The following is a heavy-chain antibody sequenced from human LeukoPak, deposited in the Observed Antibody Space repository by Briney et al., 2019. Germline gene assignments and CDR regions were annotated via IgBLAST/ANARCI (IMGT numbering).Heavy chain of an antibody. Sequence: GASVKVSCKASGGTFSSYAISWVRQAPGQGLEWMGRIIPILGIANYAQKFQGRVTITADKSTSTAYMELSSLRSEDTAVYYCAREVVEMATIRYWYFDYSGQGTLVTVSS. J-gene: IGHJ4*02. V-gene: IGHV1-69*04. CDR1: GGTFSSYA. CDR3: AREVVEMATIRYWYFDY. D-gene: IGHD5-24*01. CDR2: IIPILGIA.